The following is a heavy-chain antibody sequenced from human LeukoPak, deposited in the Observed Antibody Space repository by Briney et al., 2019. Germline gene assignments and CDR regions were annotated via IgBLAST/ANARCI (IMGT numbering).Heavy chain of an antibody. CDR3: ARVKDRSSSWPTTFDY. V-gene: IGHV1-2*02. J-gene: IGHJ4*02. Sequence: GASVKVSCKASEYTFTDFYLHWVRQAPGQGLEWMGWINPNSGGTNYAQKFQGRVTLTRDTSISTAYMELSSLRSEDTAVYYCARVKDRSSSWPTTFDYWGQGTLVTVSS. D-gene: IGHD6-13*01. CDR2: INPNSGGT. CDR1: EYTFTDFY.